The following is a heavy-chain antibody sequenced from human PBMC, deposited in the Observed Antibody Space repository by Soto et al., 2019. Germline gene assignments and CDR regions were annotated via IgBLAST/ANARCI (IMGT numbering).Heavy chain of an antibody. CDR1: GFTFSSYW. CDR3: ARLPNKSPQN. CDR2: ISTDASST. J-gene: IGHJ1*01. Sequence: VQLVESGGGLVQPGGSLRLSCAASGFTFSSYWMHWVRQAPGKGLVWVSRISTDASSTSYADPVKGRFTISRDNAKNTLYLQMNSVRAEDTAVYYCARLPNKSPQNWGQGTLVIVSP. V-gene: IGHV3-74*01.